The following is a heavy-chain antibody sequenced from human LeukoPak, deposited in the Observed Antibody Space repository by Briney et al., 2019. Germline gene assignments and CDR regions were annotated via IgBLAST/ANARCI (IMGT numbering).Heavy chain of an antibody. V-gene: IGHV4-4*07. D-gene: IGHD6-13*01. J-gene: IGHJ4*02. CDR2: IYTSGST. Sequence: SETLSLTCSVSGGSISRCYWSWLRQPAGKGLQWIGRIYTSGSTNYNPSLKSRVTMSVDTSKNQFSLKLSSVTAADTAVYYCARASSWLPFEYWGQGTLVTVSS. CDR3: ARASSWLPFEY. CDR1: GGSISRCY.